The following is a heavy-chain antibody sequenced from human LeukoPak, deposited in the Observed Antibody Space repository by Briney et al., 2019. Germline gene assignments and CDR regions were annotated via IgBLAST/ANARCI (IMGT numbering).Heavy chain of an antibody. CDR2: IMIGGDGK. D-gene: IGHD2-2*01. Sequence: PGGSLRLSCAGSGFTFNNYAMSWVRRAPRKGLEGVSTIMIGGDGKHYADSVKGRFTISRDRSESTLFLQMDDLRADDTAVYYCVRAAPQNCYPSSCSLFDKWGQGTLVTVSS. CDR3: VRAAPQNCYPSSCSLFDK. V-gene: IGHV3-23*01. J-gene: IGHJ4*02. CDR1: GFTFNNYA.